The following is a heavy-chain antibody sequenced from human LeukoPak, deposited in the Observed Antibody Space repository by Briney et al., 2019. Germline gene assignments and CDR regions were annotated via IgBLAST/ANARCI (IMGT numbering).Heavy chain of an antibody. J-gene: IGHJ4*02. CDR1: GFTFSSYG. V-gene: IGHV3-48*04. Sequence: GGSLRLSCAASGFTFSSYGMNWVRQAPGKGLEWVSYISASSDSIYYADSVKGRFTISRDNAENSLYLQMNSLRAEDTAVYYCARDQDDSSGYYRIPPLDYWGQGTLVTVSS. D-gene: IGHD3-22*01. CDR3: ARDQDDSSGYYRIPPLDY. CDR2: ISASSDSI.